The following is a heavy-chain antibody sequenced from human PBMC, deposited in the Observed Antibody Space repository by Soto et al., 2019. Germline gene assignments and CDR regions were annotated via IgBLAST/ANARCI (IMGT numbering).Heavy chain of an antibody. Sequence: SETLSLTCAVYGGSFSGYYWSWIRQPPGKGLEWIGEINHSGSTNYNPSLKSRVTISVDTSKNQFSLKLSSVTAADTAVYYCARGKVGATPFAYWGQGTLVTVSS. V-gene: IGHV4-34*01. D-gene: IGHD1-26*01. J-gene: IGHJ4*02. CDR2: INHSGST. CDR3: ARGKVGATPFAY. CDR1: GGSFSGYY.